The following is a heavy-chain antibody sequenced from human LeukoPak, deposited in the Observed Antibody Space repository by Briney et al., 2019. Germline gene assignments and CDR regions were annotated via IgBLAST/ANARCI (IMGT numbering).Heavy chain of an antibody. D-gene: IGHD3-22*01. CDR1: GFTFSSYA. CDR2: ITGSSAST. J-gene: IGHJ4*02. CDR3: VKLDYYDTH. Sequence: GGSLRLSCAASGFTFSSYAMSWVRQAPGKGLEWVSSITGSSASTYYADSVKGRFTISRDNSKNTLYLQMNSLRAEDMAVYFCVKLDYYDTHWGQGTLVTVSS. V-gene: IGHV3-23*01.